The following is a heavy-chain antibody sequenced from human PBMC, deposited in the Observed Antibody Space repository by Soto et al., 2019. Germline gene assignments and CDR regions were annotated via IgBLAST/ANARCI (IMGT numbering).Heavy chain of an antibody. CDR3: AKGDSGSYYDYYYYGMDV. J-gene: IGHJ6*02. V-gene: IGHV3-30*18. CDR2: ISYDGSNK. Sequence: QVQLVESGGGVVQPGRSLRLSCAASGFTFSSYGMHWVRQAPGKGLEWVAVISYDGSNKYYADSVKGRFTISRDNSKNTLYLQMNSLRAEDTAVYYCAKGDSGSYYDYYYYGMDVWGQGTTFTVSS. CDR1: GFTFSSYG. D-gene: IGHD1-26*01.